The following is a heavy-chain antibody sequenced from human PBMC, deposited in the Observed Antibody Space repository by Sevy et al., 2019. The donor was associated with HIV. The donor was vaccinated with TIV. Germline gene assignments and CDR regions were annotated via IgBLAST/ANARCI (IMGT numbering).Heavy chain of an antibody. CDR1: GYTFTSYG. CDR3: ARRTQYYDFWSGYSKGNWFDP. D-gene: IGHD3-3*01. CDR2: ISAYNGNT. J-gene: IGHJ5*02. V-gene: IGHV1-18*01. Sequence: ASVKVSCKASGYTFTSYGISWVRQAPGQGLEWMGWISAYNGNTNYAQKLQGRVTMTTDTSTSTAYMGLRSLRSDDTAVYYCARRTQYYDFWSGYSKGNWFDPWGQGTLVTVSS.